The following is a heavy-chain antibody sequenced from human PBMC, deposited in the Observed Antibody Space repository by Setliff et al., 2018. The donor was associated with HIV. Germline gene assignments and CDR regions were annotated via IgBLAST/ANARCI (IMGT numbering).Heavy chain of an antibody. CDR3: ARGLSFYDPGGFDY. J-gene: IGHJ4*02. Sequence: KASETLSLTCTVSGGSISGYYWSWIRQSPGKGLEWIGYIYSSGSTNYNPSLKSRVTISVDTSKNQFSLKLSSVTAADTAVYYCARGLSFYDPGGFDYWGQGTLVTVSS. CDR1: GGSISGYY. V-gene: IGHV4-4*09. D-gene: IGHD3-22*01. CDR2: IYSSGST.